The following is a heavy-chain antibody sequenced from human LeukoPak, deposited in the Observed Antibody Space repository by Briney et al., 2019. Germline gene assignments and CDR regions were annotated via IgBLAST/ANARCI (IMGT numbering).Heavy chain of an antibody. CDR3: AKWPDLSGRRGTFDY. CDR2: ISYDGSNK. CDR1: GFTFSSYA. J-gene: IGHJ4*02. Sequence: GRSLRLSCAASGFTFSSYAMHWVRQAPGKGLEWVAVISYDGSNKYYADSVKGRFSISRDNSKNTLYLQMNSLRAEDTAVYYCAKWPDLSGRRGTFDYWGQGTLVTVSS. V-gene: IGHV3-30-3*02. D-gene: IGHD3-16*01.